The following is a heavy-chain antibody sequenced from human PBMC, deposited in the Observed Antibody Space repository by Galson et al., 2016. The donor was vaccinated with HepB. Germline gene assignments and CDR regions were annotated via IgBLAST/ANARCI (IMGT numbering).Heavy chain of an antibody. Sequence: SLRLSCAASGFAFSSYAMSWVRQAPGKGLEWVSGISDSGGTTYYADSVKGRFTISRDNSKNTPYLQMNSLRAEDTAVYYCARGCGGDCYSVSGYWGQGTLVTVSP. CDR1: GFAFSSYA. CDR2: ISDSGGTT. J-gene: IGHJ4*02. CDR3: ARGCGGDCYSVSGY. V-gene: IGHV3-23*01. D-gene: IGHD2-21*02.